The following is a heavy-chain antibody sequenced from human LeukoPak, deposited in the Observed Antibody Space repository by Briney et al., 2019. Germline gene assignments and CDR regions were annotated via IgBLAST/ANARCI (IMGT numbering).Heavy chain of an antibody. Sequence: GGSLRLSCAASGFTFSSYGMHWVRQAPGKGLEWVAVIWYDGSIKYYADSVKGRFTIYRDNSKNTLYLQMNSLRAEDTAVYYCAGDPPYYDILTGYYDYYYGMDVWGQGTTVTVSS. D-gene: IGHD3-9*01. J-gene: IGHJ6*02. V-gene: IGHV3-33*01. CDR2: IWYDGSIK. CDR3: AGDPPYYDILTGYYDYYYGMDV. CDR1: GFTFSSYG.